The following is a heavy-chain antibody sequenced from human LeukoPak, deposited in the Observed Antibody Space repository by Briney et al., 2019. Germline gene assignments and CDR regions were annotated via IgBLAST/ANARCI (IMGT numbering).Heavy chain of an antibody. J-gene: IGHJ5*02. D-gene: IGHD2-2*01. Sequence: ASVKVSCKASGYTFTGYYMHWVRQAPGQGLEWMGWINPNSGGTNYAQKFQGRVTMTRDTSISTAYMELSRLRSDDTAVYYCARDGGDIVVVPAAMAVTGFDPWGQGTLVTVSS. V-gene: IGHV1-2*02. CDR3: ARDGGDIVVVPAAMAVTGFDP. CDR1: GYTFTGYY. CDR2: INPNSGGT.